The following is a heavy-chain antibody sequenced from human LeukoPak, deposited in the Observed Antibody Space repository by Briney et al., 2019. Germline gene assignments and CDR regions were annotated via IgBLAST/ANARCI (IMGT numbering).Heavy chain of an antibody. V-gene: IGHV1-69*13. J-gene: IGHJ4*02. CDR3: ARGMNRGVIITSEIYFDY. CDR2: IIPIFDTT. D-gene: IGHD3-10*01. Sequence: ASVKVSCKASGYTFTGYYMHWVRQAPGQGLEWMGGIIPIFDTTTYAQKFQGRVTITADESTSTAYMDLSSLRFEDTAVYYCARGMNRGVIITSEIYFDYWGQGTLVTVSS. CDR1: GYTFTGYY.